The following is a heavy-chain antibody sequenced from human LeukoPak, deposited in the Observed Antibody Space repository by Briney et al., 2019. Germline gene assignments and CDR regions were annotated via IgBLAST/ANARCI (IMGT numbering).Heavy chain of an antibody. CDR3: ARHSTQVVGLFDC. V-gene: IGHV4-38-2*01. CDR1: CYSISSAYY. Sequence: SETLSHTCSVSCYSISSAYYGVWIPQPPGKGLEWSGGIYYSGTTYYTPSLKSRVTISVDTSKNLFSLKLTSVTAADTAVYYCARHSTQVVGLFDCWGQGTLVTVSS. D-gene: IGHD3-22*01. J-gene: IGHJ4*02. CDR2: IYYSGTT.